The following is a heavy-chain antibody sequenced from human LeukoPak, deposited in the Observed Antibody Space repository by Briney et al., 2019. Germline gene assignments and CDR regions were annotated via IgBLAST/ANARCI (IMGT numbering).Heavy chain of an antibody. CDR2: ISGGGGST. CDR3: AKFYDILTGYFDY. J-gene: IGHJ4*02. V-gene: IGHV3-23*01. D-gene: IGHD3-9*01. CDR1: GFTFSSYA. Sequence: GGSLRLSCAASGFTFSSYAMTWVRQSPGKGLEWVSAISGGGGSTYYAYYTDSVKGRFTVSRDNSKNTLYLQMNSLRAEDTAVYYCAKFYDILTGYFDYWGQGTWSPSPQ.